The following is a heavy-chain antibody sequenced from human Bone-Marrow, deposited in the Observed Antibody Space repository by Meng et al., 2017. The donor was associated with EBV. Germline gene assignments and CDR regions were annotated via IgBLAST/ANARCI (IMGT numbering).Heavy chain of an antibody. D-gene: IGHD2-15*01. CDR2: IYYSGSS. Sequence: QVQLQESGPGLVKPSETLSLTCTVSGGSISSYYWSWIRQPPGKGLEWIGYIYYSGSSNYNPSLKSRVTISVDTSKNQFSLKLSSVTAADTAVYYCAREKGGGAQDYWGQGTLVTASS. J-gene: IGHJ4*02. V-gene: IGHV4-59*01. CDR3: AREKGGGAQDY. CDR1: GGSISSYY.